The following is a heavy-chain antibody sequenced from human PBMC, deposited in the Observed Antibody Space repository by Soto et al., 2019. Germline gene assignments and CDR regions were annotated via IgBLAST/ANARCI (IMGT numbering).Heavy chain of an antibody. CDR1: GGSIITYY. J-gene: IGHJ4*02. CDR3: ARMRGLGEISPFFDH. D-gene: IGHD3-16*02. CDR2: IYYNGRT. Sequence: SETLSLTCTVSGGSIITYYWSWILQSPGKGLEWIGYIYYNGRTNYNPSLKGRVTISVDKSKNQFSLRLDSVFAADAAVYFCARMRGLGEISPFFDHWGQGTLVTVSS. V-gene: IGHV4-59*01.